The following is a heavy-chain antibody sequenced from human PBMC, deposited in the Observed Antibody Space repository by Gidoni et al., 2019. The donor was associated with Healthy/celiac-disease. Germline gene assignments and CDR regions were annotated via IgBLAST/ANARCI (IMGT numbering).Heavy chain of an antibody. D-gene: IGHD3-22*01. J-gene: IGHJ3*02. CDR3: ARVGNYYDSSGYFDAFDI. V-gene: IGHV1-69*01. CDR2: IIPIFGTA. CDR1: GGTFSSYA. Sequence: QVQLVQSGAEVKKPGSSVKFSCKASGGTFSSYAISWVRQAPGQGLEWRGGIIPIFGTANYAQKFQGRVTITADESTSTAYMELSSLRSEDTAVYYCARVGNYYDSSGYFDAFDIWGQGTMVTVSS.